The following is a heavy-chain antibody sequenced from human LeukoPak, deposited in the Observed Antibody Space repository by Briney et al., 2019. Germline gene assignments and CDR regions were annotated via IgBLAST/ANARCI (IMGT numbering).Heavy chain of an antibody. CDR2: IYHRGNT. J-gene: IGHJ3*02. V-gene: IGHV4-4*02. D-gene: IGHD5-12*01. CDR3: ARVRGRGYSGYVRAFDI. CDR1: GGSISSSNW. Sequence: SETLSLTCAVSGGSISSSNWWNWVRQTPGKGLEWIGEIYHRGNTHYNPSLKSRVTMSVDTSKNQFSLKLSSVTAADTAVYYCARVRGRGYSGYVRAFDIWGQGTMVTVSS.